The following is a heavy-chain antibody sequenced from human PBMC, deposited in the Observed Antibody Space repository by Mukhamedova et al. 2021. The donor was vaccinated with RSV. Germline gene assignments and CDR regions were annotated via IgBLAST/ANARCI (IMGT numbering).Heavy chain of an antibody. V-gene: IGHV3-23*01. CDR3: AKDLSRRAGGI. D-gene: IGHD3-16*02. CDR2: ISGSGGST. Sequence: GLEWVSAISGSGGSTYYADSVKGRFTISRDNSKNTLYLQMNSLRAEDTAIYYCAKDLSRRAGGIWGQGTMVTVSS. J-gene: IGHJ3*02.